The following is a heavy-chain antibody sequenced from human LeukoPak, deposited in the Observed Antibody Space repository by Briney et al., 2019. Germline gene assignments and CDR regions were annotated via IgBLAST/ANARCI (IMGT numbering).Heavy chain of an antibody. CDR2: IKEDGSEE. CDR1: GFKFSDFW. CDR3: VRDSRPGGAMGLYHNFDF. Sequence: GGSLRLSCAASGFKFSDFWMTWVRQTPGKGLEWVANIKEDGSEEYHVDSVKGRFTIFRDNTKSSLFLQMNSLRGDDTAVYYCVRDSRPGGAMGLYHNFDFWGQGTLVTVSS. J-gene: IGHJ4*02. V-gene: IGHV3-7*01. D-gene: IGHD3-16*01.